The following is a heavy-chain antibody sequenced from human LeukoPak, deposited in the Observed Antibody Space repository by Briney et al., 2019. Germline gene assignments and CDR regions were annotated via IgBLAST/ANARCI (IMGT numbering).Heavy chain of an antibody. Sequence: GGSLRLSCAAPGFTFSGYWMSWVRQAPGKGLEWVANIKPDGSEKYYVDSVKGRFTISRENAKNSLYLQMNSLRAEDTAVYYCARDRIQLWSHDYWGQGTLVTVSS. V-gene: IGHV3-7*04. J-gene: IGHJ4*02. CDR3: ARDRIQLWSHDY. CDR1: GFTFSGYW. D-gene: IGHD5-18*01. CDR2: IKPDGSEK.